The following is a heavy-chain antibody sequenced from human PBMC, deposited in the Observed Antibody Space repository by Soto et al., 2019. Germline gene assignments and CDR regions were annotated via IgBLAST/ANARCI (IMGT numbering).Heavy chain of an antibody. J-gene: IGHJ6*03. V-gene: IGHV4-31*03. CDR3: ARVATVLLVSPHYYIDV. CDR1: GDSVGSGGYY. CDR2: IHDSGKT. Sequence: QVQLQESGPGLVKPSQTLSLTCSVSGDSVGSGGYYWSWLRQHPGKGLEWIGYIHDSGKTYYNPTLQSRVSISLDMSKNDFSLKTSSVSAADTGIYYCARVATVLLVSPHYYIDVWGRGITVTVSS. D-gene: IGHD2-8*01.